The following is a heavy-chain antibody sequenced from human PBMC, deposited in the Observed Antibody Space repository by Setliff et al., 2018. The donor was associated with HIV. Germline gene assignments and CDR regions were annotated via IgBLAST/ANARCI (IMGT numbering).Heavy chain of an antibody. CDR3: ARGKQMSRRSDAFDI. J-gene: IGHJ3*02. V-gene: IGHV1-46*01. Sequence: ASVKVSCKSSGYRFSNHFIHWVRQAPGQGLEWMEVIDPTDGSTSSTQKFQGRVTVTRDTSTSTVYMELSGLKSEDTAMYYCARGKQMSRRSDAFDIWGQGTKVTVSS. CDR1: GYRFSNHF. CDR2: IDPTDGST.